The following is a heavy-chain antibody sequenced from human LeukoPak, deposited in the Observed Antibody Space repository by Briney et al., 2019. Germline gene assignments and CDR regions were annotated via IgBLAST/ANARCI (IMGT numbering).Heavy chain of an antibody. V-gene: IGHV4-59*01. Sequence: SETLPLTCTVSGGSISSYYWTWIRQPPGKGLEWIGYIYFSGSTHYNPSLKSRVTISVDTSKNQFSLKLSSVTAADTAVYYCARETTGGWFDPWGQGTLVTVSS. D-gene: IGHD4-17*01. J-gene: IGHJ5*02. CDR3: ARETTGGWFDP. CDR1: GGSISSYY. CDR2: IYFSGST.